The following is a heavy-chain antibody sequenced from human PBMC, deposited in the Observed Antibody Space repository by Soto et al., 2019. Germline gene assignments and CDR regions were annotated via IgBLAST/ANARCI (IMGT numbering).Heavy chain of an antibody. CDR1: GFSLSNYA. V-gene: IGHV3-23*01. Sequence: GPLRLPCSTSGFSLSNYAMSGVRQAPGKGLEWVSLISGSASATHYADSVKGRFTISRDNSKRTVYLQLNSLRAEDTAVYYCAKGMANTVFGVDTLFDFWGRGTLVTVYS. D-gene: IGHD3-3*01. CDR2: ISGSASAT. CDR3: AKGMANTVFGVDTLFDF. J-gene: IGHJ4*02.